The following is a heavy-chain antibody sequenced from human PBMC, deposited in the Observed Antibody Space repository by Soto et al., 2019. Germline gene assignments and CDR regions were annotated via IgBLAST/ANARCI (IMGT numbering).Heavy chain of an antibody. CDR3: TRALNYGSGLRY. D-gene: IGHD3-10*01. Sequence: TLSLTCTVSGGSISSGAYYWSWIRQHPGKGLEWIGYIYYSGSTYYNPSLKSRVTISLDTSKNQFSLKLTSVTAADTAVYYCTRALNYGSGLRYWGQGALVTVSS. CDR2: IYYSGST. J-gene: IGHJ4*02. CDR1: GGSISSGAYY. V-gene: IGHV4-31*03.